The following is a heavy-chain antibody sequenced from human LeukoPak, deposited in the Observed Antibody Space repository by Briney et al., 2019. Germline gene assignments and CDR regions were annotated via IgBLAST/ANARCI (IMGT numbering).Heavy chain of an antibody. CDR1: GFTFSSYW. CDR3: ARVLGGYCSGTTCTLDY. Sequence: GGSLRLTCAASGFTFSSYWMHWVRQAPGKGLVWVSRINNDGSSTNYVDSVKGRFTISRDNAKNTLYLQMNSLRAEDTAVYYCARVLGGYCSGTTCTLDYWGQGTLVTVSS. J-gene: IGHJ4*02. CDR2: INNDGSST. V-gene: IGHV3-74*01. D-gene: IGHD2-2*01.